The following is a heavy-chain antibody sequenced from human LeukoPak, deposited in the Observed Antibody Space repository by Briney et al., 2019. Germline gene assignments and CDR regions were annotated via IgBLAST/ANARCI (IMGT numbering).Heavy chain of an antibody. Sequence: GGSLRLSCAASGFTFSSHRMTWVRQAPGKGLEWVANIREDGSEKYYVDSVKGRFTISRDNAKNSLYLQMSSLRVEDTAVYYCARARIDHWGQGTLVTVSS. D-gene: IGHD1-14*01. CDR1: GFTFSSHR. CDR2: IREDGSEK. CDR3: ARARIDH. J-gene: IGHJ4*02. V-gene: IGHV3-7*04.